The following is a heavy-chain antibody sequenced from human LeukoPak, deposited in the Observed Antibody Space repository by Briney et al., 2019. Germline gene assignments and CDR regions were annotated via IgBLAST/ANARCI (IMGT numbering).Heavy chain of an antibody. CDR3: ARVSASGVSYYYYYYMDV. CDR1: GGSISSSSYY. J-gene: IGHJ6*03. D-gene: IGHD3-10*01. V-gene: IGHV4-39*07. Sequence: PSETLSLTCTVSGGSISSSSYYWGWIRQPPGKGLEWIGSIYYSGSTYYNPSLKSRVTISVDTSKNQFSLKLSSVTAADTAVYYCARVSASGVSYYYYYYMDVWGKGTTVTISS. CDR2: IYYSGST.